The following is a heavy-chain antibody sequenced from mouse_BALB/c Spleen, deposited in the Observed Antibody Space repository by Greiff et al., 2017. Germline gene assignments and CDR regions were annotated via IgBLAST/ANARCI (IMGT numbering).Heavy chain of an antibody. D-gene: IGHD1-1*01. CDR2: ISYDGSN. CDR3: ARGDYYGSSYSY. J-gene: IGHJ2*01. V-gene: IGHV3-6*02. Sequence: EVQLQESGPGLVKPSQSLSLTCSVTGYSITCGYYWNWIRQFPGNKLEWMGYISYDGSNNYNPSLKNRISITRDTSKNQFFLKLNSVTTEDTATYYCARGDYYGSSYSYWGQGTTLTVSS. CDR1: GYSITCGYY.